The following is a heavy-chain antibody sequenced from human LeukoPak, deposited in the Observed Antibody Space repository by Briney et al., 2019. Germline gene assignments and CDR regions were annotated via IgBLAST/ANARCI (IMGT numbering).Heavy chain of an antibody. CDR3: ASRYDILTGYYFGNADY. Sequence: PGGSLRLSCAASGFNFRGQAMSWVRQGPGKGLEWVAGISGRGETTYYADSVKGRFTISRDNSKNTLFLQVNSLGAEDTAVYYCASRYDILTGYYFGNADYWGQGTLVTVSS. D-gene: IGHD3-9*01. CDR1: GFNFRGQA. CDR2: ISGRGETT. V-gene: IGHV3-23*01. J-gene: IGHJ4*02.